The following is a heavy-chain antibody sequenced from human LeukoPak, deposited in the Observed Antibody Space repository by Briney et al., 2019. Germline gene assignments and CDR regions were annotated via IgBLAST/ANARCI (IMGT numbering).Heavy chain of an antibody. D-gene: IGHD3-22*01. CDR3: ARRQESYDSSGYQKPRAEYFQH. V-gene: IGHV1-2*02. Sequence: ASVKASCKASGYTFTGYYMHWVRQAPGQGLEWMGWINPNSGGTNYAQKFQGRVTMTRDTSISTAYMELSSLRSEDTAVYYCARRQESYDSSGYQKPRAEYFQHWGQGTLVTVSS. CDR1: GYTFTGYY. J-gene: IGHJ1*01. CDR2: INPNSGGT.